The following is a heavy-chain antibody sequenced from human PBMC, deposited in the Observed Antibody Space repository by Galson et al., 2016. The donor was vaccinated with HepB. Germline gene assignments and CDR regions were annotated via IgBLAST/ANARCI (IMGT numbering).Heavy chain of an antibody. CDR3: AKYRNSWYFLDP. V-gene: IGHV4-59*01. Sequence: ETLSLTCTVSGGSINGYFRTWIRHPPGKGLEWIGSIYYRGSAYYDASLKSRVTISVDTSKNQLFLKVNSVTAADTAVYYCAKYRNSWYFLDPWGQGTLVSVSS. CDR1: GGSINGYF. D-gene: IGHD6-13*01. J-gene: IGHJ5*02. CDR2: IYYRGSA.